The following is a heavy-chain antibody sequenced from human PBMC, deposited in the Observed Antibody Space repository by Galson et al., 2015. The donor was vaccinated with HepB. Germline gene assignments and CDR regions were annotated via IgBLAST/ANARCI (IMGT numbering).Heavy chain of an antibody. D-gene: IGHD5-18*01. J-gene: IGHJ4*02. V-gene: IGHV5-51*01. CDR2: IYLGDSDT. CDR3: ARQIRGYSYGIYFDY. Sequence: QSGAEVKKPGESLKISCQGSGSSFTRYWIGWVRQMPGKGLEWMGIIYLGDSDTRYSPSFQGQVTISADKSISTAYLQWSSLKASDTAMYYCARQIRGYSYGIYFDYWGQGTLVTVSS. CDR1: GSSFTRYW.